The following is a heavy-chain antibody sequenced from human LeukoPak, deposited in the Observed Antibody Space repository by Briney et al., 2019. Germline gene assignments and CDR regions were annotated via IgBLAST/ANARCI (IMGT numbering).Heavy chain of an antibody. V-gene: IGHV3-48*02. CDR2: SGSGSGMK. Sequence: GGSLRLSCAASVVTPSGYSIHWVPEAPGKGVEWVSCSGSGSGMKYSADSVKGRFTSSRDNAKNSLSLRMHNLRDEDTAVYYCARGGATHAAFDIWGQGTVVTVSS. CDR3: ARGGATHAAFDI. J-gene: IGHJ3*02. CDR1: VVTPSGYS.